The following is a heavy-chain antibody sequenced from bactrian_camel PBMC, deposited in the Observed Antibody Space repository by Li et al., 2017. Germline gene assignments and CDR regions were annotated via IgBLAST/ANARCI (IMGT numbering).Heavy chain of an antibody. CDR2: IYPEANLS. Sequence: VQLVESGGGSVQAGGSLRLACKISEHTYKPNCVAWFRQAPGKKREGVAVIYPEANLSVYDDAVQGRFTISHDTAENTVYLEMNTLIPDDSGTYICAADLFSLASPWNVGRYRYWGQGTQVTVS. J-gene: IGHJ4*01. V-gene: IGHV3S54*01. CDR1: EHTYKPNC. CDR3: AADLFSLASPWNVGRYRY. D-gene: IGHD5*01.